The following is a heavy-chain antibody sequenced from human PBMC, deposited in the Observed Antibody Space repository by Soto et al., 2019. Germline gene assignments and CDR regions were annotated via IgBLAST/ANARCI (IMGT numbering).Heavy chain of an antibody. CDR2: IYYSGST. CDR1: GGSISSYY. J-gene: IGHJ4*02. CDR3: ASLPVTQRYFDY. V-gene: IGHV4-59*01. D-gene: IGHD4-4*01. Sequence: TSETLSLTCTVSGGSISSYYWSWIRQPPGKGLEWIGYIYYSGSTNYNPSLKSRVTISVDTSKNQFSLKLSSVTAADTAVYYCASLPVTQRYFDYWGQGTLVTVSS.